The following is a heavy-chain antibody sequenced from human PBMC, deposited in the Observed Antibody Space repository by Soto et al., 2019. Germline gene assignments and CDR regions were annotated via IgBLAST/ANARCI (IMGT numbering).Heavy chain of an antibody. J-gene: IGHJ6*02. CDR3: ARGYCGGYYFAMDV. Sequence: QVQLVQSGAEVKKPVSSVRVSCQASGGTFTTYALNWVRQAPGQGLEWMGGIIPMYNKPNYAPNFLGRVTISADPSTSTSYMELTTLRSDDTAVYFCARGYCGGYYFAMDVWGQGTTVTVSS. CDR1: GGTFTTYA. V-gene: IGHV1-69*01. D-gene: IGHD2-21*01. CDR2: IIPMYNKP.